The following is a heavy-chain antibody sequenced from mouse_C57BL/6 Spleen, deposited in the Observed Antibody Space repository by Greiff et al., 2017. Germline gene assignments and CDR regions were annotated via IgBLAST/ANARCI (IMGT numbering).Heavy chain of an antibody. CDR3: ARWVGNYYFDY. CDR1: GYAFSSYW. CDR2: IYPGDGDT. Sequence: QVQLQQSGAELVKPGASVKISCKASGYAFSSYWMHWVKQRPGQGLEWIGQIYPGDGDTNYNGKFKGKATLTADKSSSTAYMQLSSLTSEDSAVYCGARWVGNYYFDYGDQGTTLTVSS. D-gene: IGHD2-1*01. V-gene: IGHV1-80*01. J-gene: IGHJ2*01.